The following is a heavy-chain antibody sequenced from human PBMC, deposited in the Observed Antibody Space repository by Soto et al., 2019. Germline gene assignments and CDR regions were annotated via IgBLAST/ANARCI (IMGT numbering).Heavy chain of an antibody. J-gene: IGHJ4*02. Sequence: LKISCKGSGYNFTTFWIGWVRQMPGKGLEWMGIIYPGDSETKYSPDFEGQVTISADRSTNTAYLQWRSLRASDTAMYYCARLGFPGAIYFDSWGLGTLVTVSS. CDR3: ARLGFPGAIYFDS. V-gene: IGHV5-51*01. CDR2: IYPGDSET. CDR1: GYNFTTFW.